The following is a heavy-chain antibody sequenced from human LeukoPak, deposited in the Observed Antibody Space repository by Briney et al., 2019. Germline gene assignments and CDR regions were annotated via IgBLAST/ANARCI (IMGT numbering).Heavy chain of an antibody. D-gene: IGHD4-23*01. CDR1: GGTFSSYA. CDR3: ALLYTVVTPFDAFDI. Sequence: SVKVSCKASGGTFSSYAISWVRQAPGQGLEWMGGIIPIFGTANYAQKFQGRVTVTADESTSTAYMELSSLRSEDTAVYYCALLYTVVTPFDAFDIWGQGTMVTVSS. J-gene: IGHJ3*02. V-gene: IGHV1-69*13. CDR2: IIPIFGTA.